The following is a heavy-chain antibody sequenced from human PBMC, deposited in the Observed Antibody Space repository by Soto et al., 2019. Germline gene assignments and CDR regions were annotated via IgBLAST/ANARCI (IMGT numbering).Heavy chain of an antibody. CDR3: AKDRSIAAQTFDY. CDR1: GFTFTDYW. D-gene: IGHD6-6*01. V-gene: IGHV3-7*03. Sequence: GGSLRLSCAASGFTFTDYWMHWVRQAPEKGLEWVAKINPDGSETYYADSVKGRFTISRDNSKNTLYLQMNSLRAEDTAVYYCAKDRSIAAQTFDYWGQGTLVTVSS. CDR2: INPDGSET. J-gene: IGHJ4*02.